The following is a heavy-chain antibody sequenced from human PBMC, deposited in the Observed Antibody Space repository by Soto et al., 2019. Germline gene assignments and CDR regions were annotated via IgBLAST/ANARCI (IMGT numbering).Heavy chain of an antibody. V-gene: IGHV1-18*01. Sequence: EASVKVSCKASGYTFTSYGISWVRQAPGQGLEWMGWISAYNGNTNYAQKLQGRVTMTTDTSTSTAYMELRSLRSDDTAVYYCARAPITIFGVVMGWFDPWGQGTLVTVSS. CDR2: ISAYNGNT. CDR1: GYTFTSYG. D-gene: IGHD3-3*01. CDR3: ARAPITIFGVVMGWFDP. J-gene: IGHJ5*02.